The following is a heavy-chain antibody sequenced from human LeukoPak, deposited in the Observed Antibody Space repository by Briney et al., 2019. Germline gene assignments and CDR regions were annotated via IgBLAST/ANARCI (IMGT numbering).Heavy chain of an antibody. J-gene: IGHJ5*02. Sequence: TSETLSLTCTVSGASISSSTDYWGWIRQPPGKGLEWIGRIYTSGSTNYNPSLKSRVTMSVDTSKNQFSLKLSSVTAADTAVYYCARAETILSGSTFDPWGQGTLVTVSS. CDR3: ARAETILSGSTFDP. V-gene: IGHV4-61*05. CDR1: GASISSSTDY. D-gene: IGHD3-9*01. CDR2: IYTSGST.